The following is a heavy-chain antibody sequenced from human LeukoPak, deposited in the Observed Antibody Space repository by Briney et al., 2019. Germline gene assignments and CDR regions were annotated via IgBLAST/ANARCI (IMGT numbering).Heavy chain of an antibody. CDR3: ARDPIYGDYDFDY. Sequence: PSETLSLTCTVSGGSISSGSYYWSWIRQPAGKGLEWIGRIYTSGSTNYNPSLKSRVTMSVDTSKNQFSLKLSSVTAADTAVYYCARDPIYGDYDFDYWGQGTLVTVSS. V-gene: IGHV4-61*02. D-gene: IGHD4-17*01. J-gene: IGHJ4*02. CDR1: GGSISSGSYY. CDR2: IYTSGST.